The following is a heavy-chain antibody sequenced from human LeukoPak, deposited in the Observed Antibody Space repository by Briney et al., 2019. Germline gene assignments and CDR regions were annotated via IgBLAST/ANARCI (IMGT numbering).Heavy chain of an antibody. CDR2: IYDSGST. Sequence: SETLSLTCTVSGASISTYYWSWIRQPPGKGLEWIGYIYDSGSTNYNPSLKSRVTISSDMSKNQFSLKASSVTAADTAIYYCARDYGVGGYYFDSWGQGTLVTVSS. V-gene: IGHV4-59*01. CDR3: ARDYGVGGYYFDS. CDR1: GASISTYY. J-gene: IGHJ4*02. D-gene: IGHD3-22*01.